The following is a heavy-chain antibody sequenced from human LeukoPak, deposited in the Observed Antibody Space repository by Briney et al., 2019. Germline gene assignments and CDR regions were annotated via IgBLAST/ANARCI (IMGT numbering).Heavy chain of an antibody. CDR3: ARRAGAYSHPYDY. Sequence: PGGSLRLSCTVSGFTLSSYEMTWFRQAPGKGLEWVSSIGYGGSDTHYSDSVKGRFTISRDNSKNTLYLQMNSLRAEDTAVYYCARRAGAYSHPYDYWGQGTLVTVSS. V-gene: IGHV3-23*01. CDR1: GFTLSSYE. J-gene: IGHJ4*02. D-gene: IGHD4/OR15-4a*01. CDR2: IGYGGSDT.